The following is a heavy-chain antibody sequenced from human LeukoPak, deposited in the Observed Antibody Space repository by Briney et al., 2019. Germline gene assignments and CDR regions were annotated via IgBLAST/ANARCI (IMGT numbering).Heavy chain of an antibody. CDR2: IWYDGSNK. V-gene: IGHV3-33*01. Sequence: GRSLRLSRAASGFTFSSYGMHWVRQAPGKGLEWVAVIWYDGSNKYYADSVKGRFTISRDNSKNTLYLQMNSLRAEDTAVYYCARDRNGMDVWGQGTTVTVSS. CDR3: ARDRNGMDV. J-gene: IGHJ6*02. CDR1: GFTFSSYG.